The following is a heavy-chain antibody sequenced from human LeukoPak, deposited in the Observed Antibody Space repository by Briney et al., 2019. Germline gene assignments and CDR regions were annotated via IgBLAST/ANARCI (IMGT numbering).Heavy chain of an antibody. CDR1: GYIFTTYW. CDR3: ARGIQRNYYGSGSYYDY. CDR2: ISAYNGNT. J-gene: IGHJ4*02. Sequence: GESLKISCKGSGYIFTTYWIGWVRQAPGQGLEWMGWISAYNGNTNYAQKLQGRVTMTTDTSTSTAYMELRSLRSDDTAVYYCARGIQRNYYGSGSYYDYWGQGTLVTVS. V-gene: IGHV1-18*04. D-gene: IGHD3-10*01.